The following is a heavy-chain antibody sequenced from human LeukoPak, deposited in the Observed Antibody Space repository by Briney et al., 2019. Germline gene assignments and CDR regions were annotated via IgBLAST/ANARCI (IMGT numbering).Heavy chain of an antibody. CDR3: ARCPPDLNPMDV. CDR1: GGSISSSSYY. V-gene: IGHV4-39*01. Sequence: SETLSLTCTVSGGSISSSSYYWGWIRQPPGKGLEWIGSIYYSGSTYYNPSLKSRVTISVDTSKNQFSLKLSSVTAADTAVCYCARCPPDLNPMDVWGKGTTVTISS. J-gene: IGHJ6*03. CDR2: IYYSGST. D-gene: IGHD3-3*01.